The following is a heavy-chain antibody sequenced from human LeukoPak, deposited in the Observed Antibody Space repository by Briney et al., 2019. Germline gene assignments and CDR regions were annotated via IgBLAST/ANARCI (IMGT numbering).Heavy chain of an antibody. Sequence: ASVKVSCKASGYTFTGYYMHWVRQAPGQGPEWMGWINPNSGGINYVQKFQGRVTMTRDTSMSTAYMELSRLRSDDTAVYFCARDRNYCSGGSCYAYHYYYYMDVWGKGTTVTVS. CDR1: GYTFTGYY. CDR2: INPNSGGI. CDR3: ARDRNYCSGGSCYAYHYYYYMDV. J-gene: IGHJ6*03. V-gene: IGHV1-2*02. D-gene: IGHD2-15*01.